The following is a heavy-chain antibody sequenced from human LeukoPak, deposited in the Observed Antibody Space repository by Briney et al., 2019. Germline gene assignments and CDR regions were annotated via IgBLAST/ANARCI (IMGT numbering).Heavy chain of an antibody. J-gene: IGHJ4*02. D-gene: IGHD1-26*01. CDR3: AKDVEFSRGSYYLY. CDR2: ISGSGGST. CDR1: GFTFSSYA. Sequence: PGGSLRLSCAASGFTFSSYAMSWVRQAPGKGLEWVSAISGSGGSTYYADSVKGRFTISRDNSKNTLYLQMNSLRAEDTAVYYCAKDVEFSRGSYYLYWGQGTLVTVSS. V-gene: IGHV3-23*01.